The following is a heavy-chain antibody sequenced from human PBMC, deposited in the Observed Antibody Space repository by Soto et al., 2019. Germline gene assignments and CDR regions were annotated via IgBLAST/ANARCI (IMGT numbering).Heavy chain of an antibody. CDR1: GGSISSGGYY. Sequence: SETLSLTCTVSGGSISSGGYYWSWIRQHPGKGLEWIGYIYYSGSTYYNPSLKSRVTISVDTSKNQFSLKLSSVTAADTAVYYCAREPKEYSGYDSNWFDPWGQGTLVTVSS. CDR2: IYYSGST. V-gene: IGHV4-31*03. D-gene: IGHD5-12*01. J-gene: IGHJ5*02. CDR3: AREPKEYSGYDSNWFDP.